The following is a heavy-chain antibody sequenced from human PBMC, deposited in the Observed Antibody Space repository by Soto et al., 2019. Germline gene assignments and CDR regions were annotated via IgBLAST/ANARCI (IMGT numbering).Heavy chain of an antibody. CDR2: ISYDGSNK. Sequence: GGSLRLSCAASGFTFSSYGMHWVRQAPGKGLEWVAVISYDGSNKYYADSVKGRFTISRDNSKNTLYLQMNSLRAEDTAVYYCAKDFPCYYYYGMDVWGQGTTVTVSS. CDR1: GFTFSSYG. V-gene: IGHV3-30*18. CDR3: AKDFPCYYYYGMDV. J-gene: IGHJ6*02.